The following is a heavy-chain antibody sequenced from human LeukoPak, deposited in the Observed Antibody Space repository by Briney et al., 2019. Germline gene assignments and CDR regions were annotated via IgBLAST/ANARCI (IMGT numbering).Heavy chain of an antibody. CDR3: ARSKGGSESYRDF. J-gene: IGHJ4*02. D-gene: IGHD3-10*01. V-gene: IGHV1-8*03. CDR2: MNPNSANT. CDR1: GYTFTSYD. Sequence: ASVKVSCKASGYTFTSYDINWVRQATGRGLEWMGWMNPNSANTGYAQKFQGRVTFTRDTSMSTAYMELSSLRSEDTAMYYCARSKGGSESYRDFWGQGTLVTFSS.